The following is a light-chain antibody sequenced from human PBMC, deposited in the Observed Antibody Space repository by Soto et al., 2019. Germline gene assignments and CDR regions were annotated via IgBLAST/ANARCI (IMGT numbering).Light chain of an antibody. V-gene: IGKV4-1*01. J-gene: IGKJ4*01. Sequence: EIVMTQSPATLAVSLGERATINCKSSQTVLYSSNNKNYLAWYQQKPGQPPKLLIYWASTRESGVPDRFSGSGSGTDFTLTISSLQAEDVAVYYCQHYYTTPLTFGGGTKVEIK. CDR3: QHYYTTPLT. CDR1: QTVLYSSNNKNY. CDR2: WAS.